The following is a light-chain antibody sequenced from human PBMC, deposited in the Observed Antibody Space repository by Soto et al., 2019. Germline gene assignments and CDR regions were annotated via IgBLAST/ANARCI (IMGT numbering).Light chain of an antibody. CDR2: EVR. CDR1: SSDVGNYNY. J-gene: IGLJ2*01. Sequence: QSALTQPASVCGSPGQSITISCTGTSSDVGNYNYVSWYQQHPGKAPKLMIYEVRNRPSGVSNRFSGSKSGNTASLTISGLQGEDEADYYCASYTGTSSLIFGGGTKLTVL. V-gene: IGLV2-14*01. CDR3: ASYTGTSSLI.